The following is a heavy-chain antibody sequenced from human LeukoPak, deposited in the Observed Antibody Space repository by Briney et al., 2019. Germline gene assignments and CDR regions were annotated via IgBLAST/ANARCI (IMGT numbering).Heavy chain of an antibody. V-gene: IGHV3-64*04. CDR3: ARALPESDYYYGMDV. Sequence: GGSLRLSCSASGFTFSSYAMHWVRQAPGKGLEYVSAISTNGGSTYYADSVKGRFTISRDNSKNTLYLQMNSLRAEDTAVYCCARALPESDYYYGMDVWGQGTTVTVSS. J-gene: IGHJ6*02. CDR1: GFTFSSYA. CDR2: ISTNGGST.